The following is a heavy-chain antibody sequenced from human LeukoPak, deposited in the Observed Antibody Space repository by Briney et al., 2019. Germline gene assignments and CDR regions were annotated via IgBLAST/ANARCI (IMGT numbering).Heavy chain of an antibody. CDR3: AXGTXXXDY. CDR2: INPDGTTT. V-gene: IGHV3-74*01. CDR1: GFTFSPYW. J-gene: IGHJ4*02. D-gene: IGHD1-1*01. Sequence: GGSLRLSCAASGFTFSPYWMHWVRQAPGKGLVWVSHINPDGTTTSYADSVKGRFTISRDNAQNTQYLQMNSLRAEDTAVYYCAXGTXXXDYWGQGXLVTVSS.